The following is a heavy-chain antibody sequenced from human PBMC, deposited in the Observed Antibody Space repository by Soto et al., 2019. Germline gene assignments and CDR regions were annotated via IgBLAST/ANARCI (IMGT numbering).Heavy chain of an antibody. D-gene: IGHD2-15*01. V-gene: IGHV4-59*01. J-gene: IGHJ5*02. CDR1: GISISNYY. Sequence: SETLSLTCTVSGISISNYYWSWIRQPPGKRLEWIGYIYDSGRTNYNPSLKSRVTISVDMSKNQFSLILTSVTAADTAVYYCARHYFYSGYCSGGSCYTNWFDLWGQGTLVTVSS. CDR2: IYDSGRT. CDR3: ARHYFYSGYCSGGSCYTNWFDL.